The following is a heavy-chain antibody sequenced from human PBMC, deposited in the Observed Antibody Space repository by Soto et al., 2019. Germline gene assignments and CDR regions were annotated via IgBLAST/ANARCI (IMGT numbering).Heavy chain of an antibody. CDR2: IIPIFGTA. CDR1: GGTFSSYA. V-gene: IGHV1-69*13. J-gene: IGHJ4*02. D-gene: IGHD2-2*01. CDR3: AREGYCSSTSCYLVY. Sequence: GASVKVSCKASGGTFSSYAISWVLQAPGQGLEWMGGIIPIFGTANYAQKFQGRVTITADESTSTAYMELSSLRSEDTAVYYCAREGYCSSTSCYLVYWGQGTLVTVSS.